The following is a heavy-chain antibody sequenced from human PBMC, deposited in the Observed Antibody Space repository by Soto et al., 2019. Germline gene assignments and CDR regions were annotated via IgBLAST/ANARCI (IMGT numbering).Heavy chain of an antibody. CDR3: ARGVAMASFDY. CDR2: INHSGST. V-gene: IGHV4-34*01. CDR1: GGSVSGYY. D-gene: IGHD5-18*01. J-gene: IGHJ4*02. Sequence: SETLSLTCAVYGGSVSGYYWSWIRQPPGKGLEWIGEINHSGSTNYNPSLKSRVTISVDTSKNQFSLKLSSVTAADTAVYHCARGVAMASFDYWGQGTQVTVSS.